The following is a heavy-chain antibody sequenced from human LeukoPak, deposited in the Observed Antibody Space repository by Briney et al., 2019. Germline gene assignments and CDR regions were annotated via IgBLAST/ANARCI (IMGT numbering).Heavy chain of an antibody. J-gene: IGHJ4*02. V-gene: IGHV3-21*01. CDR1: GFTFSSYS. D-gene: IGHD6-13*01. CDR3: ARDVRGSSSWHDY. CDR2: ISSSSRYI. Sequence: GGSLRLSCAASGFTFSSYSMNWVRQAPGKGLEWVSSISSSSRYIYYADSVKGRFTISRDNAKNSLYLQMNSLRAEDRAVYYCARDVRGSSSWHDYWGQGTLVTVSS.